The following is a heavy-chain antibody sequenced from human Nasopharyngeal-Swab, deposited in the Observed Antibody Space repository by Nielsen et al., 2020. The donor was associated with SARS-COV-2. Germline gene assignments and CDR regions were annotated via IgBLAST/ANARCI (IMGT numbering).Heavy chain of an antibody. CDR1: GYNFIDYY. Sequence: ASVKVSCKASGYNFIDYYIDWVRQAPGQGLEWMAWINPNSGGTSYAEKFQGWVTMTRDTSISTAYMELSRLRSNDTAVYYCARARTPYDDSDGFDIWGQGTMVSVST. J-gene: IGHJ3*02. CDR3: ARARTPYDDSDGFDI. V-gene: IGHV1-2*04. D-gene: IGHD4-17*01. CDR2: INPNSGGT.